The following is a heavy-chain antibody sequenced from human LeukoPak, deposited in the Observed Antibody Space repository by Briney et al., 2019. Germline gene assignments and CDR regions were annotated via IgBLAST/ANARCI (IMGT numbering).Heavy chain of an antibody. V-gene: IGHV3-49*04. J-gene: IGHJ4*02. CDR1: GFTFGDYS. CDR3: TRRYFDTPLN. CDR2: IRSKAYGGTT. D-gene: IGHD3-9*01. Sequence: SLRLSCTAAGFTFGDYSMSWVRQAPGKGLEWVGFIRSKAYGGTTEYAASVKGRFTISRDDSKSIAYLQTHSLKTQDTAVYYCTRRYFDTPLNWGQGTLVTVSS.